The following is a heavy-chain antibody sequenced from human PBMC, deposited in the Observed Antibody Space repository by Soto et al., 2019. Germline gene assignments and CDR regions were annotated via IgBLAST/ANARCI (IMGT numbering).Heavy chain of an antibody. CDR2: INHSGIT. V-gene: IGHV4-34*01. D-gene: IGHD1-1*01. CDR1: GGSFSGYF. CDR3: VRGPYNYNSRYFDY. Sequence: LSLTCTVSGGSFSGYFWTWIRQPPGKGLEWLAEINHSGITNYNPSVESRVSMSVDTSKNQFSLRLYSVTAADTAVYYCVRGPYNYNSRYFDYWGQGTLVTVSS. J-gene: IGHJ4*02.